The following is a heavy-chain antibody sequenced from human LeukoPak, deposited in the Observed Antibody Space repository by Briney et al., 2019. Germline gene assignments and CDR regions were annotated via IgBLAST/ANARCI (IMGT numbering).Heavy chain of an antibody. CDR2: ISSSSTM. J-gene: IGHJ3*02. D-gene: IGHD3-22*01. V-gene: IGHV3-48*01. CDR3: VRDHHRRLYDSQARDTFDI. CDR1: GVIFSSYS. Sequence: PGGSLRLSCAASGVIFSSYSMNWVRQAPGKGLEWVSYISSSSTMYYAASVKGRFSISRDNAQNLLYLQMNSLTAEDTAVYYCVRDHHRRLYDSQARDTFDIWGQGTMVTVSS.